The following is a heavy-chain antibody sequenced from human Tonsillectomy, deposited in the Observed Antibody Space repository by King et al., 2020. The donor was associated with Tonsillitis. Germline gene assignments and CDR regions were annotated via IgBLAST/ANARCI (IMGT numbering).Heavy chain of an antibody. CDR3: STVPIMAAVDYYYGMDV. V-gene: IGHV3-15*01. Sequence: VQLVESGGGLVKPGGSLRLSCAASGFTFSNAWVTWVRQAPGKGLEWVGRIKRKIDGGTTDYAAPVKGRFTISRDDSKHTLYLQTNSLKTEDTVVYYCSTVPIMAAVDYYYGMDVWGQGTTVTVSS. CDR1: GFTFSNAW. CDR2: IKRKIDGGTT. D-gene: IGHD6-13*01. J-gene: IGHJ6*02.